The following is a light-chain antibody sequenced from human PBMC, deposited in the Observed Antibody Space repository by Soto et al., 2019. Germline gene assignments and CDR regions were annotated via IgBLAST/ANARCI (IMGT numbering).Light chain of an antibody. V-gene: IGLV2-14*03. J-gene: IGLJ3*02. CDR3: SSYTNKDTLL. CDR1: SSDVGGYDH. CDR2: DVT. Sequence: QSVLTQPASVSGSPGQSITISCTGTSSDVGGYDHVSRYQQHPGKASKLIIYDVTVRPSGISRRFSGSKSDNTASLAVSGLQPEDEADYYCSSYTNKDTLLFGGGTKVTVL.